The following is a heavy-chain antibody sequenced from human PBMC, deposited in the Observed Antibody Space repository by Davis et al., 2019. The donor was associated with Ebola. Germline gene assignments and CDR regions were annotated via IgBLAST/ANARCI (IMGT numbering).Heavy chain of an antibody. CDR1: GYTFTGYH. Sequence: AASVKVSCKASGYTFTGYHMHWVRQAPGKGPEWMGRLNPNSGNTGYAQKFQGRVTVTRNTSISTAYMELSSLRSEDTAVHYCARPHLLRYFDWLSSGAFDIWSQGTMVTVSS. CDR2: LNPNSGNT. V-gene: IGHV1-8*02. CDR3: ARPHLLRYFDWLSSGAFDI. J-gene: IGHJ3*02. D-gene: IGHD3-9*01.